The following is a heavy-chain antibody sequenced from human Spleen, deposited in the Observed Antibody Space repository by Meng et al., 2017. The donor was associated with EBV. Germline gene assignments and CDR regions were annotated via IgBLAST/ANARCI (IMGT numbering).Heavy chain of an antibody. V-gene: IGHV1-69*01. CDR1: GGTFISYA. J-gene: IGHJ4*02. Sequence: QGQLVQCGVEVKKPVSSVKGSCMASGGTFISYAIGRVRQAPGQGLEWMGGIIPIFGTTNYAQKFQGRVTITADESANTAYMELSSLRSEDTAVYYCVRERGATAVLGYWGQGTLVTVSS. CDR2: IIPIFGTT. D-gene: IGHD1-26*01. CDR3: VRERGATAVLGY.